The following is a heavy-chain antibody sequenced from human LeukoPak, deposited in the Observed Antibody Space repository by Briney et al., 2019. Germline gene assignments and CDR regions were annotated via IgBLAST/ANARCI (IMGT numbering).Heavy chain of an antibody. D-gene: IGHD3-10*01. CDR2: INHSGST. Sequence: SETLSLTCAVYGGSFSGYYWSWIRQPPGKGLEWIGEINHSGSTNYNPSLKSRATISVDTSKNQFSLKLSSVTAANTAVYYCARGRGHGSGSYYNPRYWYFDLWGRGTLVTVSS. V-gene: IGHV4-34*01. CDR3: ARGRGHGSGSYYNPRYWYFDL. J-gene: IGHJ2*01. CDR1: GGSFSGYY.